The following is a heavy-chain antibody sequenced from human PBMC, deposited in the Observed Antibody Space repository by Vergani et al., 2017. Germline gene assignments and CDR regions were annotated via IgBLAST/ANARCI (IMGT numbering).Heavy chain of an antibody. CDR1: GFIFSDYN. V-gene: IGHV3-21*02. CDR3: ARERSNEGFDD. CDR2: ISGRSSYV. Sequence: EVQVVQSGGGLVKPGGSLRLSCETSGFIFSDYNLNWVRQAPGSGLEWVASISGRSSYVNYAVSVKGRFTISRDNAKNSLFLQMSSLKVEDTGVYYCARERSNEGFDDWGQGARVTVS. D-gene: IGHD4-11*01. J-gene: IGHJ4*02.